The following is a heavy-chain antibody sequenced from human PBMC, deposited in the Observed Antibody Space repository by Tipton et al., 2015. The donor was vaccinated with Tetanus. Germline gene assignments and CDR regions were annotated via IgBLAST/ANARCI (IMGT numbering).Heavy chain of an antibody. CDR3: ARPEASGRARGFDI. Sequence: GLVKPSETLSLTCTVSGGSISSTSYYWAWIRQPPGKGLEWIGTMYNSGATYYNPSLKGRVTISGDTSKNLFSLTSATASDTAVYYCARPEASGRARGFDIWGQGTKVTVSP. J-gene: IGHJ3*02. V-gene: IGHV4-39*02. CDR1: GGSISSTSYY. D-gene: IGHD3-10*01. CDR2: MYNSGAT.